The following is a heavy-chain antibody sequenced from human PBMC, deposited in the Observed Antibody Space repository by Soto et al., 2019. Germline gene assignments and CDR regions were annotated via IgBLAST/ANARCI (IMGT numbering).Heavy chain of an antibody. CDR1: GLTFSSYA. CDR2: ISGSGGST. J-gene: IGHJ6*02. Sequence: PGGSLRLSCAASGLTFSSYAMSWVRQAPGKGLEWVSAISGSGGSTYYADTVKGRFTISRDNSKNTLNLQMNNKRPEDTDLYNSAKARLWGGDGYNSYYYNAMDVWGQGTTVTVSS. D-gene: IGHD3-16*01. CDR3: AKARLWGGDGYNSYYYNAMDV. V-gene: IGHV3-23*01.